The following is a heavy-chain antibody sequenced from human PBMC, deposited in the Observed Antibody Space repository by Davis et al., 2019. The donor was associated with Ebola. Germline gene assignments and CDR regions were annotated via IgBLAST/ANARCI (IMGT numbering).Heavy chain of an antibody. V-gene: IGHV1-2*04. CDR2: INPNSGGT. D-gene: IGHD1-26*01. J-gene: IGHJ6*02. Sequence: ASVTVSCKASGYTFTSYYMHWVRQAPGQGLEWMGWINPNSGGTNYAQKFQGWVTMTRDTSISTAYMELSRLRSDDTAVYYCARAQWELTETYYYYGMDVWGQGTTVTVSS. CDR3: ARAQWELTETYYYYGMDV. CDR1: GYTFTSYY.